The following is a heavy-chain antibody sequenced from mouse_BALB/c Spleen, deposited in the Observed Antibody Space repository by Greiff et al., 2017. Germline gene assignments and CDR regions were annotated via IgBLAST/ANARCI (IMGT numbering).Heavy chain of an antibody. D-gene: IGHD2-4*01. CDR3: ARGISTMITTGWFAY. CDR2: IYPGNGDT. Sequence: QVQLQQPGAELVKPGASVKMSCKASGYTFTSYNMHWVKQTPGQGLEWIGAIYPGNGDTSYNQKFKGKATLTADKSSSTAYMQLSSLTSEDSAVYYCARGISTMITTGWFAYWGQGTLVTVSA. V-gene: IGHV1-12*01. J-gene: IGHJ3*01. CDR1: GYTFTSYN.